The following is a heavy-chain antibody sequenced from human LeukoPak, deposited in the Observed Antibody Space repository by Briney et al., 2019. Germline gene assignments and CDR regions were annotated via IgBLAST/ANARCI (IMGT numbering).Heavy chain of an antibody. Sequence: PGGSLRLSCAASGFTVSSNYMSWVRQAPGKGLEWVSVIYTSGRTYYADSVKGRFTISRDNSKNTLYLQMNSLRAEDTAVYYCARVRMVGGVNWFDPWGQGTRVTVSS. CDR2: IYTSGRT. CDR3: ARVRMVGGVNWFDP. J-gene: IGHJ5*02. CDR1: GFTVSSNY. D-gene: IGHD3-10*01. V-gene: IGHV3-53*01.